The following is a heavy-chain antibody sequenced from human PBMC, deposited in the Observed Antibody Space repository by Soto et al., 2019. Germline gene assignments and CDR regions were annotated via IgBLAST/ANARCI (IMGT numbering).Heavy chain of an antibody. V-gene: IGHV3-23*01. CDR2: ISGGSSVT. D-gene: IGHD3-10*01. CDR1: GFTFSDYA. J-gene: IGHJ4*02. Sequence: GGSLRLSCTASGFTFSDYAMTWVRQAPGKGLEWVSTISGGSSVTYYGDSVKGRFTISRDNAKKTLFLQLNRLSAEDTATYYCAKVLSKNYYYPFDFWGQGTQVTVSS. CDR3: AKVLSKNYYYPFDF.